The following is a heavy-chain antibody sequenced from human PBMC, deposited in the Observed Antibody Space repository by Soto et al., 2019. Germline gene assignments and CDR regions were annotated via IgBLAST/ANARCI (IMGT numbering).Heavy chain of an antibody. J-gene: IGHJ6*01. CDR1: YGSISTFH. V-gene: IGHV4-4*07. Sequence: PXETLSLTCSFPYGSISTFHWSWIRQSAGKGLEWIGRIHATESSNYNPSFKSRVTMSVDTSKNQFYLKVRSVTAADTAVYYCARDPHYGMEVWGRGTTGLVSS. CDR2: IHATESS. CDR3: ARDPHYGMEV.